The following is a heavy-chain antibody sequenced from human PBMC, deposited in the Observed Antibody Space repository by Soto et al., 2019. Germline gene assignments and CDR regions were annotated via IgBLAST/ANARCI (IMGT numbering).Heavy chain of an antibody. CDR3: ARTRFLEWLLGRPYYFDY. D-gene: IGHD3-3*01. CDR2: IYYSGST. V-gene: IGHV4-30-4*01. J-gene: IGHJ4*02. Sequence: QVQLQESGPGLVKPSQTLSLTCTVSGGSISSGDYYWSWIRQPPGKGLEWIGYIYYSGSTYYNPSLKSRVTMSVDTSKNQFSLKLSSVTAADTAVYYCARTRFLEWLLGRPYYFDYWGQGTLVTVSS. CDR1: GGSISSGDYY.